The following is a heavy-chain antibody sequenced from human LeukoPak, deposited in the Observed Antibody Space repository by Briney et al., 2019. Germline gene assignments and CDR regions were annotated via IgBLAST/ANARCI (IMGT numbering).Heavy chain of an antibody. CDR2: IYYSGST. V-gene: IGHV4-59*01. Sequence: PSETLSLTCTVSGGSISSYYWSWIRQPPGKGLEWIGYIYYSGSTNYNPSLKSRVTISVDTSKNQFPLKLSSVTAADTAVYYCARGLSSIAAVLYYYYYMDVWGKGTTVTVSS. CDR3: ARGLSSIAAVLYYYYYMDV. CDR1: GGSISSYY. J-gene: IGHJ6*03. D-gene: IGHD6-6*01.